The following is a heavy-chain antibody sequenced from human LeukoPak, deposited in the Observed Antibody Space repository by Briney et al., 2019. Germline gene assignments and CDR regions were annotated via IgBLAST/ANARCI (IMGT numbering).Heavy chain of an antibody. D-gene: IGHD4-23*01. Sequence: PGGSLRLSCAASGFTFSDYYMTWLRQAPGRGLEWVLYISSTPSYTNYADSVKGRFTISRDNAKNSLYLQMNSLRAEDTAVYYCARGGGRVRLSYWGQGTLVTVSS. J-gene: IGHJ4*02. CDR1: GFTFSDYY. CDR2: ISSTPSYT. CDR3: ARGGGRVRLSY. V-gene: IGHV3-11*06.